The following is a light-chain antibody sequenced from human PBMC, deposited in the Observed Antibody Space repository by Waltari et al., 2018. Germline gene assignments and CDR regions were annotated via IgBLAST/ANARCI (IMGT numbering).Light chain of an antibody. Sequence: EIVMTQSPATLSVSPGERATLSCRASQRIGSHLAWYQQQPGQSPRLLIYGASTRAPGIPARFSGSGSETDFTLIINSLQPEDFAVYYCQQYYNWPPMYTFAQGTKLEIK. CDR2: GAS. V-gene: IGKV3-15*01. CDR1: QRIGSH. J-gene: IGKJ2*01. CDR3: QQYYNWPPMYT.